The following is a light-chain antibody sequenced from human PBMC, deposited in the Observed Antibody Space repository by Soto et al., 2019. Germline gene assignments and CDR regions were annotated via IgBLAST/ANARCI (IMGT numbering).Light chain of an antibody. J-gene: IGLJ1*01. CDR2: DVS. V-gene: IGLV2-11*01. CDR3: CSYAGRSTYV. Sequence: QSVLTQPASVSGSPGQSITISCTGTSSDVGGYNYVSWYQQHPGKAPKLLIYDVSKRPSGVPDLFSGSKSGNTASLTISGLQADDEADYYCCSYAGRSTYVFGTGTKLTVL. CDR1: SSDVGGYNY.